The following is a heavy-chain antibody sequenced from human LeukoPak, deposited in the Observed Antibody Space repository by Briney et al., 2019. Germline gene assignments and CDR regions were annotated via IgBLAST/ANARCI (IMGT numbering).Heavy chain of an antibody. J-gene: IGHJ4*02. CDR1: GFTFSSYS. D-gene: IGHD6-13*01. Sequence: PGGSLRLSCAASGFTFSSYSMNWVRQAPGKGLEWVSYISSSSSTIYYADSVKGRFTISRDNAKNSLYLQMNSLRAEDTAVYYCARDASKIVQQCLDYWGQGTLVTVSS. CDR2: ISSSSSTI. V-gene: IGHV3-48*04. CDR3: ARDASKIVQQCLDY.